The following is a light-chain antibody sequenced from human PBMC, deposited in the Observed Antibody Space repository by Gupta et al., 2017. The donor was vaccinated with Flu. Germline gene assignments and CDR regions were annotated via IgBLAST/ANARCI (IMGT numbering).Light chain of an antibody. CDR3: QQSDRTPLLT. CDR1: QSISNY. Sequence: SSLAASVGDRVTITCRASQSISNYLNWYQHKPGEAPKLLVYRASSWQSGVPSRFSGSGSGTDFTLTISSLQPEDCAPYFFQQSDRTPLLTFGHGTKVDIK. J-gene: IGKJ1*01. V-gene: IGKV1-39*01. CDR2: RAS.